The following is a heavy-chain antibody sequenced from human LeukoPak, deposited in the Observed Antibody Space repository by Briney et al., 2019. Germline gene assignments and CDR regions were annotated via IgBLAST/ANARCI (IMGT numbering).Heavy chain of an antibody. D-gene: IGHD2-2*01. Sequence: GGSLRLSCAASGFTFSSYAMSWVRQAPGKGLEWVSAISGSGGSTYYADSVKGRFTISRDNSKNTLYLQMNSLRAEDTAVYYCAKAPIVVVPAAPSNWFDPWGQGTLVTVSS. CDR2: ISGSGGST. CDR3: AKAPIVVVPAAPSNWFDP. CDR1: GFTFSSYA. V-gene: IGHV3-23*01. J-gene: IGHJ5*02.